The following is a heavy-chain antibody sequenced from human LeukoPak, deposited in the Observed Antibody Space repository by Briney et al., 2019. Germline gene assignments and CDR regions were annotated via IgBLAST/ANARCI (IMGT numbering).Heavy chain of an antibody. CDR3: ARGGYCGGDCYPLDY. J-gene: IGHJ4*02. V-gene: IGHV4-4*02. CDR2: IFPDGST. CDR1: GGSIGNNNW. Sequence: SGTLSLTCTVSGGSIGNNNWWSWVRQPPGKGPEWIGEIFPDGSTNYNPSLRSRLTISIDKSKNQFSLKLTSVTAADTAVYYCARGGYCGGDCYPLDYWGQGTLVTVSS. D-gene: IGHD2-21*02.